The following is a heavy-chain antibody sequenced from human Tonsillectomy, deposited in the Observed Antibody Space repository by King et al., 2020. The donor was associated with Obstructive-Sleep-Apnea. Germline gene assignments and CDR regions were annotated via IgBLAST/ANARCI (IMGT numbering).Heavy chain of an antibody. CDR1: GASISSGGYY. D-gene: IGHD2-21*01. J-gene: IGHJ5*02. Sequence: VQLQESGPGLVKPSQTLSLTCTVSGASISSGGYYWSWIRQLPGKGLEWFGYIYYSGSTYYNPSLKSRVTISVDTSKNQFSLKLTSVTAADTAVYYSARDCAGTPGGPWFDPWGQGTLVTVSS. V-gene: IGHV4-31*03. CDR2: IYYSGST. CDR3: ARDCAGTPGGPWFDP.